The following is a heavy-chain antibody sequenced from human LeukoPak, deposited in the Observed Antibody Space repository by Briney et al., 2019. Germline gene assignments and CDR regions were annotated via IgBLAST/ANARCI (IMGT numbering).Heavy chain of an antibody. J-gene: IGHJ4*02. V-gene: IGHV1-46*01. Sequence: ASVKVSCKASGYTFTSHYIHWVRQAPGQGLEWMGIINPSGGSTNYAQKFQGRVSMTIDTSTSTVYMELSSLRSEDTALYYCARVDVVEAPPPFFDYWGQGTLVTVSS. CDR3: ARVDVVEAPPPFFDY. D-gene: IGHD1-26*01. CDR2: INPSGGST. CDR1: GYTFTSHY.